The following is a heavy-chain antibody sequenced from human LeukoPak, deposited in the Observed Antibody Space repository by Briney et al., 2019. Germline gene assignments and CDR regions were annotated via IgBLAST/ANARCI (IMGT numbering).Heavy chain of an antibody. CDR3: ARNRGITYYDFRSGHDAFDI. J-gene: IGHJ3*02. CDR1: GYTFTGYY. CDR2: INPNSGGT. Sequence: VSVKVSCKASGYTFTGYYMHWVRQAPGQGLEWMGWINPNSGGTNYAQKFQGRVTMTRDTSISTAYKELSRLRSDDTAVYYCARNRGITYYDFRSGHDAFDIWGQGTMVTVSS. D-gene: IGHD3-3*01. V-gene: IGHV1-2*02.